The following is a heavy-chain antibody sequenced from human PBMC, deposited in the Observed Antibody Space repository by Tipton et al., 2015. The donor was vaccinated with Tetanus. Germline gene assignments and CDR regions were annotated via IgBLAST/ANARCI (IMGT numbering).Heavy chain of an antibody. CDR1: GGSVSRSSHY. D-gene: IGHD5-12*01. V-gene: IGHV4-61*01. CDR2: VYHSGST. Sequence: LSLTCTVSGGSVSRSSHYWTWIRQPPGKELEWVGYVYHSGSTNYHPSLKSRVTISVDTSKNQFSLNLRSVITADTAVYYCARANNDYPKKGPFDYWGQGILVTVSS. J-gene: IGHJ4*02. CDR3: ARANNDYPKKGPFDY.